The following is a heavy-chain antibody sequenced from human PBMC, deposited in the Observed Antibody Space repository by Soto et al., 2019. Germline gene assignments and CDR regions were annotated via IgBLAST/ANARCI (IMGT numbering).Heavy chain of an antibody. CDR3: ARLVGNSWLDH. Sequence: QVQLQQSGPGLVKPSQTLSLTCAISGDSVSSNDAVWNWIRQSPSRGLEWLGRTYYRSIWHTEYAVPVKCLMTIIPAASKNQFSLQLYSVTPEDTAMYYCARLVGNSWLDHWVQGTLVTVSA. V-gene: IGHV6-1*01. D-gene: IGHD6-6*01. J-gene: IGHJ5*02. CDR2: TYYRSIWHT. CDR1: GDSVSSNDAV.